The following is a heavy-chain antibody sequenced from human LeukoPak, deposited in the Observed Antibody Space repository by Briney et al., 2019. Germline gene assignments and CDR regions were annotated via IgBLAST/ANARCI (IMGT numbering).Heavy chain of an antibody. V-gene: IGHV1-8*01. J-gene: IGHJ6*02. Sequence: GATVKVSCKASGYTFTSYDINWVRQATGQGLEWTGWMNPNSGNTGYAQKFQGRVTMTRNTSISTAYMELSSLRSEDTAVYYCARAGGYCSSTSCYFYYYYGMDVWGQGTTVTVSS. CDR1: GYTFTSYD. D-gene: IGHD2-2*01. CDR3: ARAGGYCSSTSCYFYYYYGMDV. CDR2: MNPNSGNT.